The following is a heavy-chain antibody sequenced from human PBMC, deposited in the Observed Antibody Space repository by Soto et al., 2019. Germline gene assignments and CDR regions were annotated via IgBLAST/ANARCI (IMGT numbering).Heavy chain of an antibody. V-gene: IGHV1-18*01. CDR1: GYTFNRYY. Sequence: QVKLVQSGAEVKKPGASVKVSCKASGYTFNRYYISWVRQAPGQGLEWMGWISAYNGNTNYAQKLQGRVTMTTDTATRTARMELRSPRSDATSVYYCAREGPPSWNWGQGTLVTVSS. CDR2: ISAYNGNT. CDR3: AREGPPSWN. D-gene: IGHD2-2*01. J-gene: IGHJ4*02.